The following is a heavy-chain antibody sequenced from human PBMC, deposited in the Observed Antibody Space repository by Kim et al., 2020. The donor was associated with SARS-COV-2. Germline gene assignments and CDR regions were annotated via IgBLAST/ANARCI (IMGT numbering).Heavy chain of an antibody. CDR3: ARDRVPWGGYYSIDY. V-gene: IGHV3-74*01. J-gene: IGHJ4*02. D-gene: IGHD3-3*01. Sequence: SVKGRFTISRDNPKNTLYLQMNSLRAEDTAVYYCARDRVPWGGYYSIDYWGQGTLVTVSS.